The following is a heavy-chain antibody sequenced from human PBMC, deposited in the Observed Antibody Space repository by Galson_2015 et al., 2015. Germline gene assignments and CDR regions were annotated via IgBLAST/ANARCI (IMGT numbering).Heavy chain of an antibody. J-gene: IGHJ6*02. V-gene: IGHV1-69*13. CDR3: ARDQGDLTGLYGMDV. D-gene: IGHD1-20*01. Sequence: SVKVSCKASGGTFSSYAISWVRQAPGQGLEWMGGIIPIFGTANYAQKFQGRVTITADESTSTAYMELSSPRSEDTAVYYCARDQGDLTGLYGMDVWGQGTTVAVSS. CDR2: IIPIFGTA. CDR1: GGTFSSYA.